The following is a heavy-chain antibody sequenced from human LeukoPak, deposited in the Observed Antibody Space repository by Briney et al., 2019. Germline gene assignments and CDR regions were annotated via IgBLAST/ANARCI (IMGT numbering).Heavy chain of an antibody. D-gene: IGHD2-21*01. CDR2: IRSKAYGGTT. CDR3: TRDLPVIAMPHYFDY. CDR1: GFTFGDYA. V-gene: IGHV3-49*04. Sequence: GGSLRLSCTASGFTFGDYAMSWVRQAPGKGLEWVGFIRSKAYGGTTEYAASVKGRFTISRDDSKNIAYLQMNSLKTEDTAVYYCTRDLPVIAMPHYFDYWGQGTLVTVSS. J-gene: IGHJ4*02.